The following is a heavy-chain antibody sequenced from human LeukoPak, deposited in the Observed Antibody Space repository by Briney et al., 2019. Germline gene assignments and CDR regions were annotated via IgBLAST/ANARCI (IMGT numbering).Heavy chain of an antibody. CDR2: IYTSGST. Sequence: SQTLSLACTVSGGSISSGSYYWSWIRQPAGKGLEWIGRIYTSGSTNYNPSLKSQVTISVDTSKNQFSLKLSSVTAADTAVYYCTRDLLWFGELENYYYGMDVWGQGTTVTVSS. J-gene: IGHJ6*02. CDR1: GGSISSGSYY. V-gene: IGHV4-61*02. CDR3: TRDLLWFGELENYYYGMDV. D-gene: IGHD3-10*01.